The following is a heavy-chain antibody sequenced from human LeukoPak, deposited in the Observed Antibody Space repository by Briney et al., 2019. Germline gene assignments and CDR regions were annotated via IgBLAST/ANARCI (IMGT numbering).Heavy chain of an antibody. D-gene: IGHD1-14*01. Sequence: ASVEVSCKTSGYTFTDYVMHWVRQAPGQGLEWMGWIKLNSGATMYAQKFQGRVTMTRITSISTAYMEVSRLRSDDTAVYYCARDLSTTSNWEFDYWGQGTLATVSS. CDR3: ARDLSTTSNWEFDY. V-gene: IGHV1-2*02. J-gene: IGHJ4*02. CDR1: GYTFTDYV. CDR2: IKLNSGAT.